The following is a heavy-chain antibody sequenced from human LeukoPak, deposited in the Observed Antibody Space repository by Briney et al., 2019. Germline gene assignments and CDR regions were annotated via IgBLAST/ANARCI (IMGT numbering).Heavy chain of an antibody. J-gene: IGHJ4*02. CDR2: ISGTGHST. Sequence: GGSLRLSCAASGFTFSSNAMSWVRQAPGKGLEWVSAISGTGHSTYYADPVKGRFTISRDNSKNTVYLQMSSLRAEDTAVYYCARVRVTGYSNFAYWGQGTLVTVSS. CDR1: GFTFSSNA. CDR3: ARVRVTGYSNFAY. D-gene: IGHD3-9*01. V-gene: IGHV3-23*01.